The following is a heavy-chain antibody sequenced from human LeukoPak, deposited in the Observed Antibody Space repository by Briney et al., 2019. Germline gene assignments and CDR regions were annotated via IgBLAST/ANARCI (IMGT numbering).Heavy chain of an antibody. D-gene: IGHD2-15*01. Sequence: MSSETLSLTCTVSGGSISSSSYYWGWIRQPPGKGLEWIGSIYYSGSTYYNPSLKSRVTISVDTSKNQFSLKLSSVIAADTAVYYCARLEDWFDPWGQGTLVTVSS. CDR1: GGSISSSSYY. V-gene: IGHV4-39*01. CDR2: IYYSGST. J-gene: IGHJ5*02. CDR3: ARLEDWFDP.